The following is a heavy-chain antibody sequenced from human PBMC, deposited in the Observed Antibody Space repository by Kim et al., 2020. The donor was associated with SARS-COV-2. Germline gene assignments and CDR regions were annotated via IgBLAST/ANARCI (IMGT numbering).Heavy chain of an antibody. CDR1: GYTFTSYG. D-gene: IGHD2-15*01. Sequence: ASVKVSCKASGYTFTSYGISWVRQAPGQGLEWMGWISAYNGNTNYAQKLQGRVTMTTDTSTSTAYMELRSLRSDDTAVYYCARDRGVVVAAGWFDPWGQGTLVTVSS. J-gene: IGHJ5*02. V-gene: IGHV1-18*01. CDR2: ISAYNGNT. CDR3: ARDRGVVVAAGWFDP.